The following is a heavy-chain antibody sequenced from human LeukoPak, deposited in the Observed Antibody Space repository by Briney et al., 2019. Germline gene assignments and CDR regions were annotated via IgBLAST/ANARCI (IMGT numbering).Heavy chain of an antibody. D-gene: IGHD6-19*01. CDR2: IRYDGSNK. Sequence: PGGSLRLSCAASGFTVSSNYMSWVRQAPGKGLEWVAFIRYDGSNKYYADSVKGRFTISRDNSKNTLYLQMNSLRAEDTAAYYCAKDRPSSGWYKGYLPGDLNWGQGTLVTVSS. V-gene: IGHV3-30*02. CDR1: GFTVSSNY. CDR3: AKDRPSSGWYKGYLPGDLN. J-gene: IGHJ4*02.